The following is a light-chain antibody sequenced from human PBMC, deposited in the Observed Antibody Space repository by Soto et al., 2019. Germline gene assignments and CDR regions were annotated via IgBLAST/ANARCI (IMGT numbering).Light chain of an antibody. Sequence: DIQMTQSPSSLFSSVGDRVTSIXRVSHSSTNYLHWYQQKPGXAPKXXXDHXSSLQRGGPSRFSGSGSATDFTLPISSLQPEDFANYYFQQSYSTTRTFGQGTKVDIK. J-gene: IGKJ1*01. V-gene: IGKV1-39*01. CDR2: HXS. CDR3: QQSYSTTRT. CDR1: HSSTNY.